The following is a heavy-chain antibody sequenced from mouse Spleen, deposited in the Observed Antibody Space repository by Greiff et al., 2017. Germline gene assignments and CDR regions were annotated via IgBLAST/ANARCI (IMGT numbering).Heavy chain of an antibody. Sequence: QVQLQQSGAELVRPGTSVKLSCKASGYTFTSYWMHWVKQRPGQGLEWIGVIDPSDSYTNYNQKFKGKATLTVDTSSSTAYMQLSSLTSEDSAVYYCARSTMITTIDYWGQGTTLTVSS. D-gene: IGHD2-4*01. CDR1: GYTFTSYW. J-gene: IGHJ2*01. V-gene: IGHV1-59*01. CDR3: ARSTMITTIDY. CDR2: IDPSDSYT.